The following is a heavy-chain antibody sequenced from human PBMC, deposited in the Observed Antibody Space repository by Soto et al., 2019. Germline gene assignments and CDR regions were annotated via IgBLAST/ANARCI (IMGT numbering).Heavy chain of an antibody. V-gene: IGHV4-31*01. CDR3: ARLKGPDYRSAYWFDP. CDR1: GGSISSGGYY. D-gene: IGHD4-17*01. J-gene: IGHJ5*02. CDR2: IYYSGST. Sequence: SETLSLTCTVSGGSISSGGYYWSWIRQHPGKGLEWIGYIYYSGSTYYNPSFQGQVTISADKSISTAYLQWSSLKASDTAMYYCARLKGPDYRSAYWFDPWGQGTLVTVSS.